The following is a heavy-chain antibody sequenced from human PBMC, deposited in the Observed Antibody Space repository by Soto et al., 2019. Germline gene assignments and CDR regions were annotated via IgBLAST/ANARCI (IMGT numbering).Heavy chain of an antibody. V-gene: IGHV3-30-3*01. CDR2: ISYDGSNK. Sequence: QVQLVESGGGVVQPGRSLRLSCAASGFTFSSYAMHWVRQAPGKGLEWVAVISYDGSNKYYADSVKGRFTISRDNSKNTLYLQMNGLRAEDTAVYYCANGMDVWGQGTTVTVSS. CDR3: ANGMDV. J-gene: IGHJ6*02. CDR1: GFTFSSYA.